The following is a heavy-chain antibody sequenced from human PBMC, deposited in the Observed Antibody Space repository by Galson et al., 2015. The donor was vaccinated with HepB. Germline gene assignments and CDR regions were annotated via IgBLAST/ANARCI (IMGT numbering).Heavy chain of an antibody. V-gene: IGHV7-4-1*02. J-gene: IGHJ6*02. CDR1: GYTFTRHA. CDR3: TRDAHGTNQKYGMDV. D-gene: IGHD2-8*01. CDR2: INTNTGNP. Sequence: SVKVSCKASGYTFTRHAMNWVRQAPGQGLEWMGWINTNTGNPTYAQGFTGRFVFSLDTSVSTAYLQISSLKAEDTAVYYCTRDAHGTNQKYGMDVWGQGTTVTVSS.